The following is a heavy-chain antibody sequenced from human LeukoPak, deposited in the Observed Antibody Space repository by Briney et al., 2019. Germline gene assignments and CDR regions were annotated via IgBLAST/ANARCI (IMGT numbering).Heavy chain of an antibody. V-gene: IGHV3-66*01. J-gene: IGHJ4*02. D-gene: IGHD3-22*01. CDR3: ASLSSGYYWNLDY. Sequence: GGSLRLSCAASGFTVSSNYMSWVRQAPGKGLEWVSVIYSGGSTYYADSVKGRFTISRDNSKNSLYLQMNSLRAEDTAVYYCASLSSGYYWNLDYWGQGTLVTVSS. CDR1: GFTVSSNY. CDR2: IYSGGST.